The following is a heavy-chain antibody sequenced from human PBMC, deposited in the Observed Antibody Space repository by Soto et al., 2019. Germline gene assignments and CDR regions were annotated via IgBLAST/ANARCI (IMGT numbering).Heavy chain of an antibody. V-gene: IGHV1-18*01. CDR1: GYTFTNYG. Sequence: ASVKVSCKASGYTFTNYGIIWVRQAPGQGLEWMGWISAYNGNTNYAQKLQGRVTMTTDTSTSTAYMELRSLRSDDTAVYYCARDRWGSGYESWFDPWGQGTLVTVSS. CDR2: ISAYNGNT. J-gene: IGHJ5*02. CDR3: ARDRWGSGYESWFDP. D-gene: IGHD3-3*01.